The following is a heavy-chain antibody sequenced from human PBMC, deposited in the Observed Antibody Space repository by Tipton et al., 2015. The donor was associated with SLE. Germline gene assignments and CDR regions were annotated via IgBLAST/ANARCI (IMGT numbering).Heavy chain of an antibody. V-gene: IGHV3-30*02. J-gene: IGHJ4*02. CDR1: GFTFSSYG. CDR3: AKDRIAAAAYFGY. D-gene: IGHD6-13*01. Sequence: SLRLSCAASGFTFSSYGMHWVRQAPGKGLEWVAFIRYDGSNKYYADSVKGRFTISRDNSKNTLYLQMNSLRAEDTAVYYCAKDRIAAAAYFGYWGPGNPGHRLL. CDR2: IRYDGSNK.